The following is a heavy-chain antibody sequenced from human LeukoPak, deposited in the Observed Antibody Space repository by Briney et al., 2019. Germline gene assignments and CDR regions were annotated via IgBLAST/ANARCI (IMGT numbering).Heavy chain of an antibody. D-gene: IGHD1-1*01. CDR3: ARDRGTWNDDGFDY. CDR1: GGSASSNSYF. Sequence: SETLSLTCTVSGGSASSNSYFWGWIRQPPGEGLEWIGSIYYSGSTNYNPSLKSRVTMSVDTSKNQFSLRLSSVTAADTAVYYCARDRGTWNDDGFDYWGQGTLVTVSS. V-gene: IGHV4-39*07. CDR2: IYYSGST. J-gene: IGHJ4*02.